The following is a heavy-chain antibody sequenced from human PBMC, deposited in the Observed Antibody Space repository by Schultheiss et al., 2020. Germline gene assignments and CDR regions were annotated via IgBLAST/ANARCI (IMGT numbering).Heavy chain of an antibody. CDR3: ARGSERGSCYSGRGDCSFFDY. Sequence: SETLSLTCAVSGGSISSGGYSWSWIRQPPGKGLEWIGSIYYSGSTYYNPSLKSRVTISVDTSKNQFSLKLSSVTAADTAVYYCARGSERGSCYSGRGDCSFFDYWGQGTLVNVSS. D-gene: IGHD2-15*01. CDR1: GGSISSGGYS. J-gene: IGHJ4*02. V-gene: IGHV4-39*07. CDR2: IYYSGST.